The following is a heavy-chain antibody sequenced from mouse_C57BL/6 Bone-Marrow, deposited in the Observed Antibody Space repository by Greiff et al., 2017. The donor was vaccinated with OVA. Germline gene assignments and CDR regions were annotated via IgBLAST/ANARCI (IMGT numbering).Heavy chain of an antibody. Sequence: VQLVESGAELARPGASVKLSCKASGYTFTSYGISWVKQRTGQGLEWIGEIYPRSGNTYYNEKFKGKATLTADKSSSTAYMELRSLTSEDSAVYFCARDSGYPFDHWGQGTTLTVSS. D-gene: IGHD2-2*01. CDR3: ARDSGYPFDH. J-gene: IGHJ2*01. CDR2: IYPRSGNT. CDR1: GYTFTSYG. V-gene: IGHV1-81*01.